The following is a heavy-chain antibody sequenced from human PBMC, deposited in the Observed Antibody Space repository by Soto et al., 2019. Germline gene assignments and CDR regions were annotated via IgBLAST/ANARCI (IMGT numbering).Heavy chain of an antibody. CDR2: INHSGST. Sequence: SETLSLTCAVYGGSFSGYYWSWIRQPPGKGLEWIGEINHSGSTNYNPSLKSRVTISVDTSKNQFSLKLSSVTAADTAVYYCARAKYYYDSSGYYYWGPGTLVTVSS. D-gene: IGHD3-22*01. CDR1: GGSFSGYY. V-gene: IGHV4-34*01. J-gene: IGHJ4*02. CDR3: ARAKYYYDSSGYYY.